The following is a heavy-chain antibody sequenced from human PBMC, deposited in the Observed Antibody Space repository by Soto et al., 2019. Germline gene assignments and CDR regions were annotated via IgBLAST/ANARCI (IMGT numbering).Heavy chain of an antibody. CDR3: ARDGSCSGGSCPGEWFDP. CDR2: IIPIFGTA. Sequence: QVQLVQSGAEVKKPGSSVKVSCKASGGTFSSYAISWVRQAPGQGLEWMGGIIPIFGTANYAQKFQGRVTITADESTSTAYMELSSLRSEATAVYYCARDGSCSGGSCPGEWFDPWGQGTLVTVSS. V-gene: IGHV1-69*12. CDR1: GGTFSSYA. D-gene: IGHD2-15*01. J-gene: IGHJ5*02.